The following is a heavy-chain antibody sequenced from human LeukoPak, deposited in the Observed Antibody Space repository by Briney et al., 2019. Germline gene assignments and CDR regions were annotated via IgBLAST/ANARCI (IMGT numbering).Heavy chain of an antibody. CDR2: INPNSGGT. V-gene: IGHV1-2*02. CDR3: ARDPDGGFSSSWFDP. D-gene: IGHD6-13*01. Sequence: GASVKVSCKASGYTFTGYYMHWVRQAPGQGLEWMGWINPNSGGTNYAQKFQGRVTMTRDTSISTAYMELSRLRSDDTAVYYCARDPDGGFSSSWFDPWGQGTLVTVSS. J-gene: IGHJ5*02. CDR1: GYTFTGYY.